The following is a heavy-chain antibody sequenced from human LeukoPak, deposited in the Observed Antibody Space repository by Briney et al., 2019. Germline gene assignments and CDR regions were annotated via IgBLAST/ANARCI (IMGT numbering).Heavy chain of an antibody. D-gene: IGHD3-22*01. CDR1: GFTFDDYG. CDR3: ARASGDYDSSGYYYWDFDY. V-gene: IGHV3-20*04. CDR2: INWNGGST. Sequence: GGTLRLSCAASGFTFDDYGMSWVRQAPGKGLEWVSGINWNGGSTGYADSVKGRFTISRDNAKNSLYLQMNSLRAEDTALYYCARASGDYDSSGYYYWDFDYWGQGTLVTASS. J-gene: IGHJ4*02.